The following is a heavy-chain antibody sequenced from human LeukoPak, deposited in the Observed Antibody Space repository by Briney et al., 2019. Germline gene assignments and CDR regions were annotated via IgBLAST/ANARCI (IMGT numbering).Heavy chain of an antibody. D-gene: IGHD5-12*01. CDR1: GGTFSSYA. V-gene: IGHV1-69*04. CDR2: IIPILGIA. J-gene: IGHJ6*04. Sequence: SVKVSCKASGGTFSSYAISWVRQAPGQGLEWMGRIIPILGIANYAQKFQGRVTITADKSTSTAYMELSSLGSEDTAVYYCAKGGVVATIYHTSNGMAVWAKGTTVTSS. CDR3: AKGGVVATIYHTSNGMAV.